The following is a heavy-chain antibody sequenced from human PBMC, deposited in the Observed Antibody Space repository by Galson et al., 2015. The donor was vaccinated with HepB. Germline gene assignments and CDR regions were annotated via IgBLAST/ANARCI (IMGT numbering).Heavy chain of an antibody. CDR2: IWYDGSNK. J-gene: IGHJ5*02. CDR3: ARAFADCSSTSCYAKGPGQALDP. Sequence: SLRLSCAASGFTFSSYGMHWVRQAPGKGLEWVAVIWYDGSNKYYEDSVKGRFTISRDNSKNTLYLQMNSLSAEDTAVYYCARAFADCSSTSCYAKGPGQALDPWGQGTLVTVSS. V-gene: IGHV3-33*08. CDR1: GFTFSSYG. D-gene: IGHD2-2*01.